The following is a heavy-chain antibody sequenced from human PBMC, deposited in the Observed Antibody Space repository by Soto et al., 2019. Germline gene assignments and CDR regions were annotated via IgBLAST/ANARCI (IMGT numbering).Heavy chain of an antibody. CDR2: VYNSGST. CDR3: ARYRREAVAGYTLDN. D-gene: IGHD6-13*01. J-gene: IGHJ4*02. V-gene: IGHV4-59*01. Sequence: LSLTCTVSGGSISSNYWTLIRQPPWKGLEWIGYVYNSGSTNYNPSLKSRVTISEDTSKSQFSLKVNSMTAADTAVYYCARYRREAVAGYTLDNWGQGILVTVSS. CDR1: GGSISSNY.